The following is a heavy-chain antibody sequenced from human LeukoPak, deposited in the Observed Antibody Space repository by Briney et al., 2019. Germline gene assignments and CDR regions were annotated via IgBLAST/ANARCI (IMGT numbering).Heavy chain of an antibody. J-gene: IGHJ4*02. CDR2: IYYSGST. V-gene: IGHV4-61*01. CDR3: ARLGGSYYVSFYFDY. CDR1: GGSISSGSYY. D-gene: IGHD1-26*01. Sequence: PSETLSLTCTVSGGSISSGSYYWSWIRQPPGKGLEWIGYIYYSGSTNYNPSLKSRVTISVDTSKNQFSLKLSSVTAADTAVYYCARLGGSYYVSFYFDYWGQGTLVTVSS.